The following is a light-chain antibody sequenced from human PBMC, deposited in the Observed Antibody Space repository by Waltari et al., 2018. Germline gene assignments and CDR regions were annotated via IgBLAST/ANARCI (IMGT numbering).Light chain of an antibody. V-gene: IGLV1-44*01. Sequence: QSVLTQPPSASGTPGQRVTISCSGSSSNIGSNSVNWYQQLPGTAPKLLIYGNYQRPSGVPDRVSGSKAGTSASLAISGLQSEDEADYYGAAWDDSLNGVVFGGGTKLTV. CDR1: SSNIGSNS. J-gene: IGLJ2*01. CDR3: AAWDDSLNGVV. CDR2: GNY.